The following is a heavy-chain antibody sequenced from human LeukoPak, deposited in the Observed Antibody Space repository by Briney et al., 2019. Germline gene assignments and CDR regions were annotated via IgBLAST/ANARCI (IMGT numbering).Heavy chain of an antibody. CDR1: GFTFDDYG. D-gene: IGHD4-17*01. J-gene: IGHJ4*02. Sequence: GGSLRLSCAASGFTFDDYGMSWVPQAPGKGLEWVSSISGSGGRTYHADSVKGRFTISRDNSKNTLYLQMNSLRAEDTAVYYCATPPTVTRNYWGQGILVTVSS. V-gene: IGHV3-23*01. CDR2: ISGSGGRT. CDR3: ATPPTVTRNY.